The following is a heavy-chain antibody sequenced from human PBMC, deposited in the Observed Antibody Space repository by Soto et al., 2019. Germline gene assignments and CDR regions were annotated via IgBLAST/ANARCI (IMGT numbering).Heavy chain of an antibody. J-gene: IGHJ4*02. Sequence: EVQVLESGGGLVQPGGSLRLSCAASEFTFSTYAMSWVRQAPGKGLEWVSGISGSGGGTYYADSVKGRFTISRDNSKNPVYLQMNRLRAEDTAVYYCAKPHREGYSTACFHHWGQVTLVTVS. CDR3: AKPHREGYSTACFHH. D-gene: IGHD4-4*01. V-gene: IGHV3-23*01. CDR2: ISGSGGGT. CDR1: EFTFSTYA.